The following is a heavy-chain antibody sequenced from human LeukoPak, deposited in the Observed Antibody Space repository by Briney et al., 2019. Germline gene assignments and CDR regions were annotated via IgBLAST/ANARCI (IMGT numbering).Heavy chain of an antibody. V-gene: IGHV3-48*04. CDR1: GFTFSSYA. CDR3: ARDQWLAYYYHGMDV. D-gene: IGHD6-19*01. J-gene: IGHJ6*02. Sequence: PGGSLRLSCAASGFTFSSYAMGWVRQAPGKGLEWVSYITNNGTTIYYADSVKGRFTISRDNAENSLYLQMNSLRAEDTAIYYCARDQWLAYYYHGMDVWGQGTTVTVSS. CDR2: ITNNGTTI.